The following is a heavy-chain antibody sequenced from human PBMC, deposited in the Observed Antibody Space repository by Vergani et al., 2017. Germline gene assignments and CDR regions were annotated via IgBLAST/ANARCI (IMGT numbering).Heavy chain of an antibody. Sequence: EVQLLQSGGGVIQPGGSVRLSCAASGFTFSACPMTWVRQAPGKGLEWVSAISARYPSTYYADSVKGRFTISRDNSKNMLYLQMNSLRADDTAVYYCAILSYDTTPYFQGGYDCWGQGTLVSVSS. CDR1: GFTFSACP. CDR3: AILSYDTTPYFQGGYDC. D-gene: IGHD3-22*01. CDR2: ISARYPST. V-gene: IGHV3-23*01. J-gene: IGHJ4*01.